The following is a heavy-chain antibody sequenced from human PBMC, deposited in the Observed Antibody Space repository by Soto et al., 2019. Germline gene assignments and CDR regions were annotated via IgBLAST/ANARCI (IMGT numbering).Heavy chain of an antibody. J-gene: IGHJ4*02. D-gene: IGHD2-2*01. CDR3: AEGRGECGSSSWYVGSDY. CDR2: ISGGGGST. Sequence: EVQLLESGGGLVQPGGSLRLSCAASGFTFSSYAMSRVRQAPGKGLEWVSAISGGGGSTYYADSVKGRFTISRDNSKKARYRQMTCRRAEDTAVYDWAEGRGECGSSSWYVGSDYWGQGTLVTVSS. V-gene: IGHV3-23*01. CDR1: GFTFSSYA.